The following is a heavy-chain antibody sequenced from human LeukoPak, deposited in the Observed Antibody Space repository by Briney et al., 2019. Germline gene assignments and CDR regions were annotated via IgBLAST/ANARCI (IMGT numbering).Heavy chain of an antibody. D-gene: IGHD6-13*01. Sequence: GGSLRLSCVASGFTFTSYTMNWVRQAPGTGLEWLSLITASSGTIHYADSVEGRFTVSRDNGKNSLYLQMNSLRVEDTGIYYCVREVGSACTGDYWGQGALVTVSS. CDR3: VREVGSACTGDY. J-gene: IGHJ4*02. CDR2: ITASSGTI. CDR1: GFTFTSYT. V-gene: IGHV3-48*01.